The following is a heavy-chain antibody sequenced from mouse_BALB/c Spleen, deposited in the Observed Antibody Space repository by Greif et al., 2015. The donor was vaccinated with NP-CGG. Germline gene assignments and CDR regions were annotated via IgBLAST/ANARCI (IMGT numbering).Heavy chain of an antibody. CDR1: GYTFSSYW. J-gene: IGHJ2*01. Sequence: QVQLQQPGAELMKPGPSVKISCKATGYTFSSYWIEWVKQRPGHGLEWIGEILPGSGSTNYNEKFKGKATFTADTSSNTAYMQLSSLTSEDSAVYYCARERFDYWGQGTTLTVSS. V-gene: IGHV1-9*01. CDR2: ILPGSGST. CDR3: ARERFDY.